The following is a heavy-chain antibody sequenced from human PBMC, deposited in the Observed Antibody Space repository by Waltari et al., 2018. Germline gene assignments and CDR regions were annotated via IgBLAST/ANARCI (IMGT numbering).Heavy chain of an antibody. D-gene: IGHD2-2*02. V-gene: IGHV1-2*06. Sequence: QVQLVQSGAEVKKPGASVKVYCKASGYTFTGYYMHWVRQAPGQGLEWRGRINPNSGGTNYAQKFQGRVTMTRDTSISTAYMELSRLRSDDTAVYYCATTYTRLGAFDIWGQGTMVTVSS. J-gene: IGHJ3*02. CDR1: GYTFTGYY. CDR3: ATTYTRLGAFDI. CDR2: INPNSGGT.